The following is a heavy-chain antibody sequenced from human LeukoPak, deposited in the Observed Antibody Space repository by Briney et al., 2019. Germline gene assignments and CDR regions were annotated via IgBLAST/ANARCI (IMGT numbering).Heavy chain of an antibody. CDR3: ARETFTPSYYYYYMDV. CDR1: GGSFSGYY. D-gene: IGHD3-16*01. J-gene: IGHJ6*03. CDR2: INHSGST. Sequence: SETLSLTCAVYGGSFSGYYWSWIRQPPGKWLEWIGEINHSGSTNYNPSLKSRVTISVDTSKNQFSLKLSSVTAADTAVYYCARETFTPSYYYYYMDVWGKGTTVTVSS. V-gene: IGHV4-34*01.